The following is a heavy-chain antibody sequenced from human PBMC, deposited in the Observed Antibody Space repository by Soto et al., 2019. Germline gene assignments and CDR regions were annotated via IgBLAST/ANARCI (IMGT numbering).Heavy chain of an antibody. V-gene: IGHV4-59*01. D-gene: IGHD4-17*01. CDR1: GGSISSYY. CDR2: IYYSGST. CDR3: ASNSYGDDTWFDP. Sequence: PSETLSLTCTVSGGSISSYYWSWIRQPPGKGLEWIGYIYYSGSTNYNPSLKSRVTISVDTSKNQFSLKLSSVTAADTAVYYCASNSYGDDTWFDPWGQGTLVTVSS. J-gene: IGHJ5*02.